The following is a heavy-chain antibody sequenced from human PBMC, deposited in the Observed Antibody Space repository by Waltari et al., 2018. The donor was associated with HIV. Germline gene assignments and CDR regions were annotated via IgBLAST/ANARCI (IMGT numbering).Heavy chain of an antibody. Sequence: QLQLQESGPGLVKPSETLSLTCTVSGGSISSGLYYWGWIRLPPGTGLEWIGSIFYTGSTYDKPSLRGRATMSVETSKNRFSLQLGSVTAADTAVYYCARQRQSRRDPFDYWGQGTLVTVSS. CDR2: IFYTGST. CDR3: ARQRQSRRDPFDY. CDR1: GGSISSGLYY. J-gene: IGHJ4*02. V-gene: IGHV4-39*01.